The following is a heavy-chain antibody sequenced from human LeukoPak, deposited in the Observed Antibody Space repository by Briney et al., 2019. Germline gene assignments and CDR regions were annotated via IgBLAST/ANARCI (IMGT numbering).Heavy chain of an antibody. J-gene: IGHJ5*02. D-gene: IGHD3-10*01. CDR1: GGTFSSYD. CDR2: IIPIFGTA. Sequence: SVKVSCKASGGTFSSYDISWVRQAPGQGLEWMGGIIPIFGTANYAQKFQGRVTITTDESTSTAYMELSSLRSEDTAVYYCARVYGSGSYYVAVDWFDPWGQGTLVTVSS. CDR3: ARVYGSGSYYVAVDWFDP. V-gene: IGHV1-69*05.